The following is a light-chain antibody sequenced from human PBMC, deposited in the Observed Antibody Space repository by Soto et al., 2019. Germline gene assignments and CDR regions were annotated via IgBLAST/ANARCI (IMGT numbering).Light chain of an antibody. CDR3: QHRSNWPPWT. CDR2: GAS. V-gene: IGKV3D-20*02. J-gene: IGKJ1*01. Sequence: EIVLTQSPGTLSLSPGERATLYCRASQSVGSNYLAWYQQKPGQAPRVLIYGASSRATGIPDRFSGSGSGADFTLTISRLEPEDFAVYFCQHRSNWPPWTFGQGTKVEIK. CDR1: QSVGSNY.